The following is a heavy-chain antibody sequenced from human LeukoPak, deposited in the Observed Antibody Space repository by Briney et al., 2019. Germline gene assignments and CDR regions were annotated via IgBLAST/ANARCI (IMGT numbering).Heavy chain of an antibody. J-gene: IGHJ4*02. CDR2: MYYSGST. Sequence: SETLSLTCTVSGGSISIYYWTWIRQPPGKGLEWIGSMYYSGSTYYNPSLKSRLTISVDTSKNQFSLKLTSVTAADTAVYYCARQYYDNTGYYYFDYWGQGTLVTVSS. CDR3: ARQYYDNTGYYYFDY. CDR1: GGSISIYY. V-gene: IGHV4-39*01. D-gene: IGHD3-22*01.